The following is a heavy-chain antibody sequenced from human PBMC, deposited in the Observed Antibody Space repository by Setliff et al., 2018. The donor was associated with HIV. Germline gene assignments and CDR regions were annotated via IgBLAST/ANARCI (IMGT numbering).Heavy chain of an antibody. CDR3: ARGGAVSADFDS. CDR2: IYYDGRT. Sequence: LSLPCTVSGGSIRTGAYYWGWIRQPPGKGLEWIGSIYYDGRTFYKPSLKSRLTISVDTSKNQFSLSLNSVTAADTAVYFCARGGAVSADFDSWGQGTLVTVSS. CDR1: GGSIRTGAYY. J-gene: IGHJ5*01. D-gene: IGHD3-16*01. V-gene: IGHV4-39*07.